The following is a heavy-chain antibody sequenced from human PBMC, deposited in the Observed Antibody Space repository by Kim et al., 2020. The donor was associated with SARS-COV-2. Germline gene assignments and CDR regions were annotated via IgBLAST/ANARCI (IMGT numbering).Heavy chain of an antibody. V-gene: IGHV1-3*01. Sequence: ASVKVSCKASGYALTTSAMHWVRQAPGQGLEWMGRINAGNGFTKYSQRLHGRVTITRDTSASTVFMEVSGLTSEDTAVYYCARDSDPYCRSASCINGMDV. CDR2: INAGNGFT. CDR3: ARDSDPYCRSASCINGMDV. D-gene: IGHD2-2*01. CDR1: GYALTTSA. J-gene: IGHJ6*01.